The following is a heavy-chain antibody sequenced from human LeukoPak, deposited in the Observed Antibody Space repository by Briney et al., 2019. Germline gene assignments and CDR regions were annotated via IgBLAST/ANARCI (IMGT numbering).Heavy chain of an antibody. D-gene: IGHD5-12*01. J-gene: IGHJ4*02. Sequence: SSETLSLTCAVYGGSFSGYYWSWIRQPPGKGLEWIGETNNSGSTNYNPSLKSRVTISINTSKNQFSLKLSSVTAADTAVYYCARRNGQDIVATFRRRYYFDYWGQGTLVTVSS. CDR1: GGSFSGYY. CDR3: ARRNGQDIVATFRRRYYFDY. V-gene: IGHV4-34*01. CDR2: TNNSGST.